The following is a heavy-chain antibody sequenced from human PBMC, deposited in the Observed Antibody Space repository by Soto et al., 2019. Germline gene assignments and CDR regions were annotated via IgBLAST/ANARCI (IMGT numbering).Heavy chain of an antibody. CDR2: INAGNGNT. D-gene: IGHD3-3*01. Sequence: ASVKVSCKASGYTFTSYAMHWVRQAPGQRLEWMGWINAGNGNTKYSQKFQGRVTITRDTSASTAYMELSSLRSEDTAVYYCATLGSFGAAELVDYWGQGTLVTVSS. CDR3: ATLGSFGAAELVDY. J-gene: IGHJ4*02. CDR1: GYTFTSYA. V-gene: IGHV1-3*01.